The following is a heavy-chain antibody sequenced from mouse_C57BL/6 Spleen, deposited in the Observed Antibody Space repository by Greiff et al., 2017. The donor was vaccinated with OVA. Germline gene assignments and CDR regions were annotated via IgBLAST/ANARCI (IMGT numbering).Heavy chain of an antibody. Sequence: QVQLQQPGAELVKPGASVKLSCKASGYTFTSYWMHWVKQRPGQGLEWIGMIHPNSGSTNYNEKFKSKATLTVDKSSSTAYMQLSSLTSEDAAVYYCARASNWRYAMDYWGQGTSVTASS. D-gene: IGHD2-5*01. V-gene: IGHV1-64*01. CDR1: GYTFTSYW. J-gene: IGHJ4*01. CDR2: IHPNSGST. CDR3: ARASNWRYAMDY.